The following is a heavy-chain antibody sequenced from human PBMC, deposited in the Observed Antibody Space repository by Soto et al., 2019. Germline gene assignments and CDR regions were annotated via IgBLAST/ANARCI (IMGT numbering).Heavy chain of an antibody. CDR1: RFSFHSYG. CDR2: ISYDGSNK. Sequence: GGSLRLSCTASRFSFHSYGMHWVRQAPGKGLEWLAVISYDGSNKYYADSVKGRFTISRDNSKNTLYLQMDSLRAEDTAVYYCARDRSSGWYYYYGMDVWGQGTTVTVSS. D-gene: IGHD6-19*01. V-gene: IGHV3-30*03. CDR3: ARDRSSGWYYYYGMDV. J-gene: IGHJ6*02.